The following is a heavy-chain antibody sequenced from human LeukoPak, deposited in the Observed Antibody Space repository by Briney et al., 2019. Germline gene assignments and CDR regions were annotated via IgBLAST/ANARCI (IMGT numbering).Heavy chain of an antibody. V-gene: IGHV3-21*01. CDR1: GFTCSSYS. Sequence: GGSLRLSCAASGFTCSSYSMNWVRQAPGKGLEWVSSISSSSSYIYYADSVKGRFTISRDNAKNSLYLQMNSLRAEDTAVYYCAGPRGYCYGFLYLGQGTLVTVSS. CDR2: ISSSSSYI. CDR3: AGPRGYCYGFLY. D-gene: IGHD5-18*01. J-gene: IGHJ4*02.